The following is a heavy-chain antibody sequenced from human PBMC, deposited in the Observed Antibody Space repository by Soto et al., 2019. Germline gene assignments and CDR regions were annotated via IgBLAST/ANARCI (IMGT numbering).Heavy chain of an antibody. CDR1: GGSLSGYY. Sequence: QVHLQQWGAGLLKPSETLSLTCAVYGGSLSGYYWSWIRQPPGKGLEWIGEINPSGSTNYTPSLKSRVTMSGDTPKNQFSLKLISVTAAATAVYYCAGGRDGGAANWGEGTLVTVSS. CDR3: AGGRDGGAAN. J-gene: IGHJ4*02. D-gene: IGHD4-17*01. V-gene: IGHV4-34*01. CDR2: INPSGST.